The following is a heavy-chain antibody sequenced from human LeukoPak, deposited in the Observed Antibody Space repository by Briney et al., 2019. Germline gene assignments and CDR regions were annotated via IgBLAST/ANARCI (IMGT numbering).Heavy chain of an antibody. V-gene: IGHV3-33*01. J-gene: IGHJ4*02. CDR1: GFTFSSYG. D-gene: IGHD6-6*01. Sequence: PGRSLRLSCEASGFTFSSYGMHWVRQVPGKGLEWVAVIWYDGSKKYYGDSVKGRFTISRDNSKNTLYLQMNSLRGEDTAIYYCARDLAARHFDYWGQGTLVTVSS. CDR2: IWYDGSKK. CDR3: ARDLAARHFDY.